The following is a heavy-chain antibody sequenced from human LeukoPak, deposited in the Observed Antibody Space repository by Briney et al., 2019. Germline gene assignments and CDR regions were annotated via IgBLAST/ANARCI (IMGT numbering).Heavy chain of an antibody. V-gene: IGHV1-69*13. CDR1: GGTFSSYA. CDR2: IIPIFGTA. J-gene: IGHJ4*02. CDR3: ARDRGYSYGSYFDY. Sequence: SVKVSCKASGGTFSSYAISWVRRAPGQGLEWMGGIIPIFGTANYAQKFQGRVTITADESTSTAYMELSSLRSEDTAVYYCARDRGYSYGSYFDYWGQGTLVTVSS. D-gene: IGHD5-18*01.